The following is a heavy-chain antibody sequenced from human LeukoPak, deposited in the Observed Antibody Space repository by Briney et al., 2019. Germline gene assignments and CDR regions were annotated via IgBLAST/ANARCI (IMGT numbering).Heavy chain of an antibody. V-gene: IGHV1-69*13. D-gene: IGHD5-24*01. Sequence: ASVKVSCKASGGTFSSYAISWVRQAPGQGLEWMGGIIPIFGTANYAQKFQGRVTITADESTSTAYMELSSLSSEDTAVYYCASSGDGYNYLQDDYWGQGTLVTVSS. CDR2: IIPIFGTA. CDR1: GGTFSSYA. J-gene: IGHJ4*02. CDR3: ASSGDGYNYLQDDY.